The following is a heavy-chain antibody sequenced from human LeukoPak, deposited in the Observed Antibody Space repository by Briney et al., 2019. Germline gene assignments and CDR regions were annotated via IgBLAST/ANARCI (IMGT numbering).Heavy chain of an antibody. CDR2: ISGSGGST. J-gene: IGHJ4*02. CDR1: GFTFSSYA. V-gene: IGHV3-23*01. CDR3: AKDYGDYYDSSGLDY. Sequence: PGGSLRLSCAASGFTFSSYAMSWVRQAPGKGLEWVSAISGSGGSTYYADSVKGRFTISRDNSKNTLYLQMNSLRAEDTAVYYCAKDYGDYYDSSGLDYWGQGTLVTASS. D-gene: IGHD3-22*01.